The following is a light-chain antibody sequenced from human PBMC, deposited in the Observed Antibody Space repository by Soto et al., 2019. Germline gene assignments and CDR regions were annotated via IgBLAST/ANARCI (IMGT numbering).Light chain of an antibody. V-gene: IGLV2-14*01. CDR2: DVS. Sequence: QSALTQPASVSGSPGQSITISCTGTSSDVGGYNYVSWYQQHPGKAPKLMIYDVSNRPSGVSNRFSGSKSGNTASLTISGLQAEDEADYYCSSYTSSSNWVFRGGTKLTVL. J-gene: IGLJ3*02. CDR1: SSDVGGYNY. CDR3: SSYTSSSNWV.